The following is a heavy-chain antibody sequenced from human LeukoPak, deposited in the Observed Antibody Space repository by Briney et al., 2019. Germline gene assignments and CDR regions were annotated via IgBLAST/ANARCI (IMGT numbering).Heavy chain of an antibody. J-gene: IGHJ5*02. CDR1: GFTFSSYA. V-gene: IGHV3-30-3*01. CDR3: ARDFPLYCSGGSCGYWFDP. Sequence: QPGGSLRLSCAASGFTFSSYAMRWVRQAPGKGLEWVAVISYGGSNKYYADSVKGRFTISRDNSKNTLYLQMNSLRAEDTAVYYCARDFPLYCSGGSCGYWFDPWGQGTLVTVSS. D-gene: IGHD2-15*01. CDR2: ISYGGSNK.